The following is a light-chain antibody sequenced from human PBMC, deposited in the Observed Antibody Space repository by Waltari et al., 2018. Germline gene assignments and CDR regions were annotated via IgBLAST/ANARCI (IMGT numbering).Light chain of an antibody. V-gene: IGKV3-20*01. CDR2: GTF. Sequence: EIVLTQSPGTLSLSPGERATLSCRASQRLTSGYLAWYQQKPGRAPRLLIYGTFTRAVGIPDRFSGSGSETDFTLTISRLEPEDFAIYYCQQYERSPLTFGGGTKVEI. J-gene: IGKJ4*01. CDR1: QRLTSGY. CDR3: QQYERSPLT.